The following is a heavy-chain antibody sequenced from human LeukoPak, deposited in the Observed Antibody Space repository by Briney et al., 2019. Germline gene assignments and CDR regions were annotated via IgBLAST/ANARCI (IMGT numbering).Heavy chain of an antibody. D-gene: IGHD3-22*01. Sequence: PGGSLRLSCVASGFTFTDRWMSWVRQIPGKGLEWVANIKEDGSETYYVDSVRGRFTISRDDATNSLYLQMNYLRAEDTAVYYCARDSRPRGGSCSDYWGQGALVIVSS. CDR2: IKEDGSET. J-gene: IGHJ4*02. CDR3: ARDSRPRGGSCSDY. CDR1: GFTFTDRW. V-gene: IGHV3-7*01.